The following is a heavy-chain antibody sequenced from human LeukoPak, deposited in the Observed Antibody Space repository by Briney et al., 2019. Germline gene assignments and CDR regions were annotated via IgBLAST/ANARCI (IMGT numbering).Heavy chain of an antibody. D-gene: IGHD4-23*01. V-gene: IGHV3-33*01. CDR1: GIPFSSYG. CDR2: IWYDGSKK. J-gene: IGHJ6*02. Sequence: GGSLRLSCAASGIPFSSYGMHWVRQAPGKGLEWVAVIWYDGSKKYYADFVKGRFTISRDNSKNTLSLQMSSLRVEDTAVYYCARWNQGHGRDVWVQGTTVTVSS. CDR3: ARWNQGHGRDV.